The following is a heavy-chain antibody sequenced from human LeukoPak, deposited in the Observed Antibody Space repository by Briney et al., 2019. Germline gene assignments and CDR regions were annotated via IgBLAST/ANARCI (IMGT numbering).Heavy chain of an antibody. D-gene: IGHD6-19*01. CDR1: GGSISSSSYY. V-gene: IGHV4-39*01. Sequence: PSETLSLTCTVSGGSISSSSYYWGWIRQPPGKGLEWIGSIYYSGSTYYNPSLKSRVTISVDTSKNQFSLKLSSVTAADTAVYYCARPAGSGWLYYFDYWGQGTLVTVSS. CDR3: ARPAGSGWLYYFDY. CDR2: IYYSGST. J-gene: IGHJ4*02.